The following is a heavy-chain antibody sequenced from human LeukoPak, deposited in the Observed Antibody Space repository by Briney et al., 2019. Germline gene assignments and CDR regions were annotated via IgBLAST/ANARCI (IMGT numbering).Heavy chain of an antibody. CDR1: GFTVSSNY. CDR2: ISGSGGST. CDR3: AKDQRGYGDYRSEYFDY. V-gene: IGHV3-23*01. Sequence: TGGSLRLSCAASGFTVSSNYMSWVRQAPGKGLEWVSAISGSGGSTYYADSVKGRFTISRDNSKNTLYLQMNSLRAEDTAVYYCAKDQRGYGDYRSEYFDYWGQGTLVTVSS. J-gene: IGHJ4*02. D-gene: IGHD4-17*01.